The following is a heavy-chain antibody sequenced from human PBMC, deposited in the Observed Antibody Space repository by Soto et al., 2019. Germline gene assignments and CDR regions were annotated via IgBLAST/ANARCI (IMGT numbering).Heavy chain of an antibody. CDR3: AKDSAPSTSWYDFAY. Sequence: GGSLRLSCAASGFAFSNYAMSWVRQAPGKGLEWVSVISGSGDGTSYADSVKGRFAISRDNSKNTLYLQMNSLRAEDTALYYCAKDSAPSTSWYDFAYGGRGPLVTVSP. J-gene: IGHJ4*02. V-gene: IGHV3-23*01. D-gene: IGHD2-2*01. CDR2: ISGSGDGT. CDR1: GFAFSNYA.